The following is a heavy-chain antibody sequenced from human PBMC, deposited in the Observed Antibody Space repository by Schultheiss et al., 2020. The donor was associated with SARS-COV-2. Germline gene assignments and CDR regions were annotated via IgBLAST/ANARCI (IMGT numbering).Heavy chain of an antibody. CDR3: ARAVTGPKRYFDL. D-gene: IGHD6-19*01. CDR2: IYYSGGT. J-gene: IGHJ2*01. CDR1: GGSVSSASYY. Sequence: SETLSLTCTVSGGSVSSASYYWSWIRQPPGKGLEWIGMIYYSGGTYYNPSLKSRLAMSVDTSRNQFSLKLSSVTAADTAVFYCARAVTGPKRYFDLWGRGTLVTVSS. V-gene: IGHV4-61*01.